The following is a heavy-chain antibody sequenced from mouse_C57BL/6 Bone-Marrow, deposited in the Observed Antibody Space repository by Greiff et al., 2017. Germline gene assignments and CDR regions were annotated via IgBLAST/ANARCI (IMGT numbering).Heavy chain of an antibody. CDR2: FHPYNDDT. Sequence: VQLKESGAELVKPGASVKMSCKASGYTFTTYPIEWMKQNHGKSLERIGNFHPYNDDTKYNEKFKGKATLTVEKSSNTVYLELSRLTSDDSAVYYCARSSTFFYYFDYWGQGTTLTVSS. CDR1: GYTFTTYP. V-gene: IGHV1-47*01. CDR3: ARSSTFFYYFDY. J-gene: IGHJ2*01. D-gene: IGHD5-1*01.